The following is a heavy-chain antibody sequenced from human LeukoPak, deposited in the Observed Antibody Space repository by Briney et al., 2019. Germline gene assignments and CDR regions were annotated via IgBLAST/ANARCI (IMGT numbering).Heavy chain of an antibody. CDR3: ARDYYDSSGYYYPFDY. CDR1: GGSISSYY. D-gene: IGHD3-22*01. J-gene: IGHJ4*02. Sequence: SETLSLTCTASGGSISSYYWSWIRQPAGKGLEWIGRIYTSGSTNYNPSLKSRVTMSVDTSKNQFSLKLSSVTAADTAVYYCARDYYDSSGYYYPFDYWGQGTLVTVSS. V-gene: IGHV4-4*07. CDR2: IYTSGST.